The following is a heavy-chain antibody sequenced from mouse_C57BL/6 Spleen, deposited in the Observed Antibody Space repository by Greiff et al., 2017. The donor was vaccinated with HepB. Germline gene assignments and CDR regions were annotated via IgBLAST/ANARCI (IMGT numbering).Heavy chain of an antibody. CDR2: ISYSGST. CDR1: GYSITSGYD. J-gene: IGHJ1*03. CDR3: ARWRYWYFDV. Sequence: EVHLVESGPGMVKPSQSLSLTCTVTGYSITSGYDWHWIRHFPGNKLEWMGYISYSGSTNYNPSLKSRISITHDTSKNHFFLKLNSVTTEDTATYYCARWRYWYFDVWGTGTTVTVSS. V-gene: IGHV3-1*01.